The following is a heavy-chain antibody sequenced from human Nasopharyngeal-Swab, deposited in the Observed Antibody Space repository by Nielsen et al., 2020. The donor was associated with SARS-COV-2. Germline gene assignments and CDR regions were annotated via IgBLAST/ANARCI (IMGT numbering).Heavy chain of an antibody. CDR2: IYYSGST. CDR1: GGSISSYY. V-gene: IGHV4-59*01. D-gene: IGHD6-19*01. Sequence: SETLSLTCTVSGGSISSYYWSWIRQPPGKGLEWIGYIYYSGSTNYNPSLKSRVTISVDTSKNQFSLKLSSVTAEDTAVYYCARGGGEHSSGWIRNFQHWGQGTLVTVSS. J-gene: IGHJ1*01. CDR3: ARGGGEHSSGWIRNFQH.